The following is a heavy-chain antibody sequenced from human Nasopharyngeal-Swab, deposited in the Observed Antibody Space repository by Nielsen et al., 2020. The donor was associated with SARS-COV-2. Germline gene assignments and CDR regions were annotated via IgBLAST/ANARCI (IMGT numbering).Heavy chain of an antibody. CDR3: ARSPRPSGWYPVYYFDY. D-gene: IGHD6-19*01. Sequence: GGSLRLSCAASGFTFSRYSMNWVRPAPGKGLEWVSYISSSSSTIYYADSVKGRFTISRDNAKNSLYLQMNSLRDEDTAVYYCARSPRPSGWYPVYYFDYWGQGTLVTVSS. CDR1: GFTFSRYS. CDR2: ISSSSSTI. V-gene: IGHV3-48*02. J-gene: IGHJ4*02.